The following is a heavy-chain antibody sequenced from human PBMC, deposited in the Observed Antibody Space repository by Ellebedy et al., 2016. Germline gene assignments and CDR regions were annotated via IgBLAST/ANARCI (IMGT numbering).Heavy chain of an antibody. V-gene: IGHV1-69*13. J-gene: IGHJ6*02. CDR2: IIPIFGTA. CDR3: ARGDYYGMDV. Sequence: SVTVSCXASGGTFSSYAISWVRQAPGQGLEWMGGIIPIFGTANYAQKFQGRVTITADESTSTAYMELSSLRSEDTAVYYCARGDYYGMDVWGQGTTVTVSS. CDR1: GGTFSSYA.